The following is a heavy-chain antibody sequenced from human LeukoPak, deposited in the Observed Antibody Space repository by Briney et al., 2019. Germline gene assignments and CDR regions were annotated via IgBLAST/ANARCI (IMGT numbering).Heavy chain of an antibody. CDR3: AKDRPNFHENSGHYYRRDGDS. Sequence: GGSLRLSCQASGFTFYMYAMSWVRQAPGKGLEWVASMCGTAGCTFYPDSVKGRFTISRDNSKNVLYLRMNSLTAEDTAIYYCAKDRPNFHENSGHYYRRDGDSWGQGTLVIVSS. D-gene: IGHD3-22*01. J-gene: IGHJ5*01. CDR2: MCGTAGCT. V-gene: IGHV3-23*01. CDR1: GFTFYMYA.